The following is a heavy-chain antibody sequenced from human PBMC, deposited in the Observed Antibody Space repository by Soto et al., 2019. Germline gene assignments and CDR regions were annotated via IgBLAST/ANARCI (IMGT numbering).Heavy chain of an antibody. J-gene: IGHJ4*02. CDR3: ARDYYKYYDSSGYYRSPAY. D-gene: IGHD3-22*01. V-gene: IGHV1-3*01. CDR2: INVDNGDT. Sequence: GASVKVSCKASGGTFSSYAISWVRQAPGQRLEWMGGINVDNGDTKYSEIFQGRVTITWDTSASTAYMELSSLRAEDTAVYYCARDYYKYYDSSGYYRSPAYWGQGTLVTVSS. CDR1: GGTFSSYA.